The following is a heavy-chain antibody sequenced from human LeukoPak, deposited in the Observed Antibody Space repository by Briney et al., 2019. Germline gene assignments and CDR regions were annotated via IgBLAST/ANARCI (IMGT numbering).Heavy chain of an antibody. CDR2: ISDSGGGT. Sequence: GGSLRLSCAASGFTFSNYAMSWVRQAPGKGLEWVSTISDSGGGTYYADSVKGRFTISRDNSKNMLYLQMNSLRADTTAVYYWARTFGANLLGAFDFWGQGTLVTVSS. CDR1: GFTFSNYA. V-gene: IGHV3-23*01. J-gene: IGHJ3*01. D-gene: IGHD4/OR15-4a*01. CDR3: ARTFGANLLGAFDF.